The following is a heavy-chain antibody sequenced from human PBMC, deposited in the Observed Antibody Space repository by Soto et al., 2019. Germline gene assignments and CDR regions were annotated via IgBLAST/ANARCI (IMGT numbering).Heavy chain of an antibody. J-gene: IGHJ4*02. D-gene: IGHD3-10*01. CDR2: ISAYNGNT. Sequence: QVQLVQSGAEVKKPGASVKVSCKASGYTFTSYGISWVRQAPGQGLEWMGWISAYNGNTNYAQKLQGRVTMTTDTSTRTAYLELRSLRSDDTAVYYCARVYYYGSGSYYTPFDYWGQGTLVTVSS. V-gene: IGHV1-18*01. CDR1: GYTFTSYG. CDR3: ARVYYYGSGSYYTPFDY.